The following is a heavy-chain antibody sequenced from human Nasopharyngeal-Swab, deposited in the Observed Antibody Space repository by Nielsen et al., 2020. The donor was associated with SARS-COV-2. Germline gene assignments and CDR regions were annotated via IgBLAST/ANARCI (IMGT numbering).Heavy chain of an antibody. CDR1: GFTFSRYT. D-gene: IGHD3-10*01. CDR3: ARDGFGESPYYYYGMDV. Sequence: GESLKISCAASGFTFSRYTMHWVRQAPGKGLEWVAVISYDGSNKYYADSVKGRFTISRDISKNTLYLQMNSLRAEDTAVYYCARDGFGESPYYYYGMDVWGQGTTVTVSS. V-gene: IGHV3-30-3*01. J-gene: IGHJ6*02. CDR2: ISYDGSNK.